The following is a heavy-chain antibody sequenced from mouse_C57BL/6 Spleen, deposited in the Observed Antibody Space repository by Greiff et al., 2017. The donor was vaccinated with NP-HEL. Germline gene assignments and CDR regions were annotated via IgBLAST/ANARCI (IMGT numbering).Heavy chain of an antibody. CDR2: ISYDGSN. Sequence: EVQLQQSGPGLVKPSQSLSLTCSVTGYSITSGYYWNWIRQFPGNKLEWMGYISYDGSNNYNPSLKNRISITRDTSKNQFFLKLNSVTTEDTATYYCARDWLRRLDYWGQGTTLTVSS. J-gene: IGHJ2*01. CDR3: ARDWLRRLDY. V-gene: IGHV3-6*01. CDR1: GYSITSGYY. D-gene: IGHD2-2*01.